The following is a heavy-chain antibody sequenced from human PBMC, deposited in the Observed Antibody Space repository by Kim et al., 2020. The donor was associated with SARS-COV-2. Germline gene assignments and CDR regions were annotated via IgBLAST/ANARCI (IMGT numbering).Heavy chain of an antibody. CDR2: IIPILGIA. V-gene: IGHV1-69*04. J-gene: IGHJ4*02. Sequence: SVKVSCKASGGTFSSYAISWVRQAPGQGLEWMGRIIPILGIANYAQKFQGRVTITADKSTSTAYMELSSLRSEDTAVYYCARSVYCSGGSCYLDYWGQGTLVTVSS. D-gene: IGHD2-15*01. CDR3: ARSVYCSGGSCYLDY. CDR1: GGTFSSYA.